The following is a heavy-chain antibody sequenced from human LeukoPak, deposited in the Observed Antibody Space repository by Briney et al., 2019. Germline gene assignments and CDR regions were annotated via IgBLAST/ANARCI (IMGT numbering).Heavy chain of an antibody. CDR3: ARGIAVAGIAFDI. CDR2: IYYSGST. Sequence: GSLRLSCAASGFTVSSNYMSWVRQAPGKGLEWIGSIYYSGSTYYNPSLKSRVTISVDTSKNQFSLKLSSVTAADTAVYYCARGIAVAGIAFDIWGQGTMVTVSS. D-gene: IGHD6-19*01. CDR1: GFTVSSNY. V-gene: IGHV4-39*07. J-gene: IGHJ3*02.